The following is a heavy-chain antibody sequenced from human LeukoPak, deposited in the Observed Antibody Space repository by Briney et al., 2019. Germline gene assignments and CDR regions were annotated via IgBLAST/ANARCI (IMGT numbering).Heavy chain of an antibody. CDR3: ASPTLNTIFGVA. V-gene: IGHV1-69*02. D-gene: IGHD3-3*01. J-gene: IGHJ5*02. Sequence: SVKVSCKASGGTFSTYTFSWVRQAPGQGLEWMGRIIPILGITNYAQKFQGRVTITADKSTSTVFMELRSLRSDDTAVYYCASPTLNTIFGVAWGQGTLVTVSS. CDR2: IIPILGIT. CDR1: GGTFSTYT.